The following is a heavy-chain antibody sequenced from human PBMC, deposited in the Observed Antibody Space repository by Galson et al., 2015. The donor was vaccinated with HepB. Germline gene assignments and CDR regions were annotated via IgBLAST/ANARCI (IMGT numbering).Heavy chain of an antibody. J-gene: IGHJ3*02. CDR1: GYTFSSYG. D-gene: IGHD2-2*01. V-gene: IGHV1-18*04. Sequence: SVKVSCKASGYTFSSYGISWVRQAPGQGLEWMGWIEAYNGNTNYAQKFQGRVTMTTDSSTSTAYMELRSLRSDDTAVFYCARAPLPYCSSTSCYALDIWGQGTMVTVSS. CDR3: ARAPLPYCSSTSCYALDI. CDR2: IEAYNGNT.